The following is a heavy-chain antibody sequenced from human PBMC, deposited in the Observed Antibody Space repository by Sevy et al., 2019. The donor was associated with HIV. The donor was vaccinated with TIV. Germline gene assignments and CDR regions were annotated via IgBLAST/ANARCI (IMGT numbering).Heavy chain of an antibody. CDR2: IWYGGNKA. CDR1: GFTFSEYG. V-gene: IGHV3-33*08. D-gene: IGHD4-17*01. J-gene: IGHJ6*02. CDR3: ARDAYSDYDTYYYGMDV. Sequence: GGSLRLSCAASGFTFSEYGMHWVRQAPGKGLEWVAVIWYGGNKASYADSVQGRFTISRDNVKNTLYLQMNRLRLEDTAVYYCARDAYSDYDTYYYGMDVWGQGTTVTVSS.